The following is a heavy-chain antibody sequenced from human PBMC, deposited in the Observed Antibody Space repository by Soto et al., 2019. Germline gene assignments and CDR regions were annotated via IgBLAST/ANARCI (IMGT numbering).Heavy chain of an antibody. CDR1: GFTFSNYG. CDR3: AKDPGLYSSSWYMMGDYFDY. Sequence: PGGSLRLSCAASGFTFSNYGMHWVRQAPGKGLEWVAVISYDGSNKYYADSVKGRFTISRDNSKNTLYLQMNSLRAEDTAVYYCAKDPGLYSSSWYMMGDYFDYWGQGILVTVSS. V-gene: IGHV3-30*18. CDR2: ISYDGSNK. J-gene: IGHJ4*02. D-gene: IGHD6-13*01.